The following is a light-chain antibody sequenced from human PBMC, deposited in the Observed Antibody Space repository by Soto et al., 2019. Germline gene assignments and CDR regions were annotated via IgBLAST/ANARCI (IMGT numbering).Light chain of an antibody. V-gene: IGKV3-20*01. CDR3: QNFGDSPST. CDR1: ETTSSHY. Sequence: PGERATLSCRASETTSSHYIAWYQQKPGQAPRLLIFGASTRATGIPDRFSGSWSGTDFTLTISRLEPEDFAVYYCQNFGDSPSTFGPGTKVDIK. CDR2: GAS. J-gene: IGKJ3*01.